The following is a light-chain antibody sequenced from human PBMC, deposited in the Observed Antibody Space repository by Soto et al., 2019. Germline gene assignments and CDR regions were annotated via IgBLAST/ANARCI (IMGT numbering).Light chain of an antibody. CDR2: EVS. Sequence: SALTQPASVSGSPGQSITVSCTGASGDVGVYNYVSWYQQHPGKAPKLIIYEVSFRPSGVSNRFSGSKSGNTATLTISGLQAEDEADYYCSSYTSSTTLLLFGTGTKVTVL. V-gene: IGLV2-14*01. CDR1: SGDVGVYNY. J-gene: IGLJ1*01. CDR3: SSYTSSTTLLL.